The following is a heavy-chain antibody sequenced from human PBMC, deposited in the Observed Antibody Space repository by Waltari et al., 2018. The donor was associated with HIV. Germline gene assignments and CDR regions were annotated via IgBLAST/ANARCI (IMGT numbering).Heavy chain of an antibody. Sequence: QVRLVESGGGVVQPGRSLRLSCEASGFSFGRCDMHWVRQTPDKGLEWVAGISFEGAKKNYIDSVKGRFTVSRDNSKNTMYLQMNNLRPDDTAVYYCARDLAYSSTWPSYWGQGTLVTVSS. CDR3: ARDLAYSSTWPSY. J-gene: IGHJ4*02. CDR1: GFSFGRCD. CDR2: ISFEGAKK. D-gene: IGHD6-13*01. V-gene: IGHV3-30*03.